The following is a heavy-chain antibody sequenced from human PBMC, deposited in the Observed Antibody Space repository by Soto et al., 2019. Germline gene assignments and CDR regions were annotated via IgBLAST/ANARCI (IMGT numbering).Heavy chain of an antibody. Sequence: PGGSLRLSCAASGFTFSSYGMHWVRQAPGKGLEWVAVISYDGSNKYYADSVKGRFTISRDNSKNTLYLQMNSLRAEDTAVYYCAKDRHPTVWGLFGYYGMDVWGQGTTVTVSS. D-gene: IGHD4-17*01. CDR3: AKDRHPTVWGLFGYYGMDV. CDR2: ISYDGSNK. J-gene: IGHJ6*02. V-gene: IGHV3-30*18. CDR1: GFTFSSYG.